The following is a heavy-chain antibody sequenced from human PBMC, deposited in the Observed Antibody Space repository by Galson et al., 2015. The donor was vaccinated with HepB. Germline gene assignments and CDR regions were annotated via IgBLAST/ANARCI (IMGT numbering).Heavy chain of an antibody. Sequence: VKVSCKASGGTFSSYTISWVRQAPGQGLEWMGRIIPILGIANYAQKFQGRVTITADKSTSTAYMELSSLRSEDTAVYYCARDQEGSGWPVDYWGQGTLVTVSS. CDR3: ARDQEGSGWPVDY. J-gene: IGHJ4*02. V-gene: IGHV1-69*04. CDR2: IIPILGIA. D-gene: IGHD6-19*01. CDR1: GGTFSSYT.